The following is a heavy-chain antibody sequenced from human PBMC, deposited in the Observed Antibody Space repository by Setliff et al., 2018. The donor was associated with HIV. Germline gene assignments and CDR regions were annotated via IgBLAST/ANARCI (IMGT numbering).Heavy chain of an antibody. CDR2: IYYSGST. Sequence: PSETLSLTCTVSGGSTSSSGYYWSWIRQHPGKGLEWIGYIYYSGSTYYNPSLKSRVTISLDTSKNQFSLKLSSVTAADTAMYYCASLAAGRSYYFDYWGQGTLVTVSS. D-gene: IGHD6-13*01. V-gene: IGHV4-31*03. J-gene: IGHJ4*02. CDR1: GGSTSSSGYY. CDR3: ASLAAGRSYYFDY.